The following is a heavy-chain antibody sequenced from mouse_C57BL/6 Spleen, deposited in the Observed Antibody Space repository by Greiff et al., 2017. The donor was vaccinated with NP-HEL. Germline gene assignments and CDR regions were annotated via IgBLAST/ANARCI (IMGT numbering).Heavy chain of an antibody. CDR1: GYSITSGYY. D-gene: IGHD2-5*01. Sequence: ESGPGLVKPSQSLSLTCSVTGYSITSGYYWNWIRQFPGNKLEWMGYISYDGSNNYNPSLKNRISITRDTSKNQFFLKLNSVTTEDTATYYCARGAYYSNYWYFDVWGTGTTVTVSS. CDR3: ARGAYYSNYWYFDV. V-gene: IGHV3-6*01. CDR2: ISYDGSN. J-gene: IGHJ1*03.